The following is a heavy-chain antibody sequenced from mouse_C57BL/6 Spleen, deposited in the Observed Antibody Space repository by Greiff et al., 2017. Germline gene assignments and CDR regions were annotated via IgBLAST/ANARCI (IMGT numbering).Heavy chain of an antibody. V-gene: IGHV1-69*01. CDR2: IDPSDSYT. Sequence: QVQLQQPGAELVMPGASVKLSCKASGYTFTSYWMHWVKQRPGQGLEWIGEIDPSDSYTNYNQKFKGKSTLTVDKSSSTAYMQLSSLTSEDSAVYYCARQATGTFYYFVFWGRDTTLTVS. J-gene: IGHJ2*01. D-gene: IGHD3-2*02. CDR3: ARQATGTFYYFVF. CDR1: GYTFTSYW.